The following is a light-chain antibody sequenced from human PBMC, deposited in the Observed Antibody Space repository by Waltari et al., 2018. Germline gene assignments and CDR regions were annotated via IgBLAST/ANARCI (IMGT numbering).Light chain of an antibody. CDR2: RNN. J-gene: IGLJ3*02. Sequence: QSVVTQPPSASGTPGQRVTISCSGSSPNIGKNFVYWYHQSPGTAPKLPIYRNNQRPSGVPDRFSGSKSGTSASLAISGLRSEDESDYYCATWDDSLGGWVFGGGTKLTVL. CDR1: SPNIGKNF. CDR3: ATWDDSLGGWV. V-gene: IGLV1-47*01.